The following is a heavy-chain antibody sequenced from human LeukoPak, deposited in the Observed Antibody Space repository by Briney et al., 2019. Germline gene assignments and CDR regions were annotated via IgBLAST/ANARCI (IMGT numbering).Heavy chain of an antibody. CDR2: INPNSGGT. Sequence: ASVKVSCKASGYTFTGYYMHWVRQAPGQGREWMVRINPNSGGTNYAQKFQVRVTMPRDTSTSTVYMELSSLRSEDTAVYYCARDSDSSGSFDYWGQGTLVTVSS. J-gene: IGHJ4*02. V-gene: IGHV1-2*06. D-gene: IGHD3-22*01. CDR3: ARDSDSSGSFDY. CDR1: GYTFTGYY.